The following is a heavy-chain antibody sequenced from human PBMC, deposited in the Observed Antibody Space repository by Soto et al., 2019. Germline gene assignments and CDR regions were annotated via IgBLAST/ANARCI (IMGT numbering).Heavy chain of an antibody. Sequence: SETLSLTCTVAGGSISSSSYYWGWIRQPPGKGLEWIGSIYYSGSTYYNPSLKSRVTISVDTSKNQFSLKLSSVTAADTAVYYCASRGTPIAAAGTDYWGQGTLVTVSS. CDR3: ASRGTPIAAAGTDY. J-gene: IGHJ4*02. V-gene: IGHV4-39*01. CDR1: GGSISSSSYY. D-gene: IGHD6-13*01. CDR2: IYYSGST.